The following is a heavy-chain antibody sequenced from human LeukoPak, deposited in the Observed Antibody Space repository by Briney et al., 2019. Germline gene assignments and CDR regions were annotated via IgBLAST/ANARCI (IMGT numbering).Heavy chain of an antibody. CDR2: ISSSSSYI. CDR1: GFTFSSYG. D-gene: IGHD2-2*01. Sequence: PGGSLRLSCAASGFTFSSYGMHWVRQAPGKGLEWVSSISSSSSYIYYADSVKGRFTISRDNAKNSLYLQMNSLRAEDTAVYYCARDLGYCSSTSCYDFDYWGQGTLVTVSS. J-gene: IGHJ4*02. V-gene: IGHV3-21*01. CDR3: ARDLGYCSSTSCYDFDY.